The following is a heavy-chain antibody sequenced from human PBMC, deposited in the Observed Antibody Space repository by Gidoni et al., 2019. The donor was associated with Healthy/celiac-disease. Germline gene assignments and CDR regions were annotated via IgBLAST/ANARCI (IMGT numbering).Heavy chain of an antibody. CDR2: IIPIFGTA. CDR1: GGTFSSSA. CDR3: ARDLSGYGDYLPGRGYYYMDV. Sequence: QVQLVQSGAEVQKPGSSVKVSCQASGGTFSSSAIRWVRQAPGQGLEWMGGIIPIFGTANYAQKFQGRVTITADESTSTAYMELSSLRSEDTAVYYCARDLSGYGDYLPGRGYYYMDVWGKGTTVTVSS. V-gene: IGHV1-69*01. J-gene: IGHJ6*03. D-gene: IGHD4-17*01.